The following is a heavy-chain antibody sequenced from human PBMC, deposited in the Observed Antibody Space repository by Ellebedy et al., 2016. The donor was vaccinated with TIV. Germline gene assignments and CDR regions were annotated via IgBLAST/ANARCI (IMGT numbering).Heavy chain of an antibody. Sequence: PGGSLRLSCAASGFSFSIYSMNWVRQAPGKGLEWVAVISYDETNNYYGDAVKGRFTISRDISKNTLYLQMNSLRAEDTAVYYCAKDSRAFCAGDCYILTDWGQGTLVTVSS. CDR1: GFSFSIYS. CDR2: ISYDETNN. V-gene: IGHV3-30*18. CDR3: AKDSRAFCAGDCYILTD. D-gene: IGHD2-21*02. J-gene: IGHJ4*02.